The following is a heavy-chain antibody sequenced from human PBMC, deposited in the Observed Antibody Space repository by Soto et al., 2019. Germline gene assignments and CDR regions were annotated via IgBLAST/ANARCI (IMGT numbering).Heavy chain of an antibody. CDR2: FDAEDGET. J-gene: IGHJ5*02. Sequence: ASVKVSCKVSGFTLSELSMHWVRQAPGKGLEWMGGFDAEDGETLYAHKFQGRVTMTEDTSTDTAYLELRSLRSDDTAVYYCATGGGLAGSWFDPWGQGTLVTVSS. CDR3: ATGGGLAGSWFDP. CDR1: GFTLSELS. V-gene: IGHV1-24*01. D-gene: IGHD5-12*01.